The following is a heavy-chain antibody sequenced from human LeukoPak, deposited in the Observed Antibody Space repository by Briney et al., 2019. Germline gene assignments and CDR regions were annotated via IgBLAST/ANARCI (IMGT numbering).Heavy chain of an antibody. CDR3: AKDDPALGY. V-gene: IGHV3-30*18. D-gene: IGHD7-27*01. CDR2: ISYDGSNK. J-gene: IGHJ4*02. CDR1: GFTFSNYG. Sequence: GGSLRLSCAASGFTFSNYGMHWVRQAPGKGLEWVAVISYDGSNKYYADSVKGRFTISRDNSKNTLYLQMNSLRAEDTAVYYCAKDDPALGYWGQGTLVTASS.